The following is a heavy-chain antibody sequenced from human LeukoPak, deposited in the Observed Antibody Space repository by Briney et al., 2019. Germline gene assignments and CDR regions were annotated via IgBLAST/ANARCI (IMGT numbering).Heavy chain of an antibody. CDR3: ARGVGASPNYFDY. J-gene: IGHJ4*02. CDR1: GGSISSGGYS. V-gene: IGHV4-30-2*01. D-gene: IGHD1-26*01. CDR2: IYHSGST. Sequence: SETLSLTCAVSGGSISSGGYSWSWIRQPPGKGLEWIGYIYHSGSTYYNPSLKSRVTISVDTSKNQFSLKLSSVTAADTAVYYCARGVGASPNYFDYWGQGTLVTVSS.